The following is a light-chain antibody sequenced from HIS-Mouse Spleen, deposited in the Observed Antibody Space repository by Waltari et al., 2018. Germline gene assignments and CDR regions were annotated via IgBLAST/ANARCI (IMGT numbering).Light chain of an antibody. Sequence: SYVLTQPPSVSVSPGQTARITCPGDAFPKKYAYWYQQKSGQAPVLVIYEDSKRPSGIPEGFSGSSSGTMATLTISGAQVEDEADYYCYSTDSSGNHRVFGGGTKLTVL. CDR2: EDS. J-gene: IGLJ2*01. CDR1: AFPKKY. CDR3: YSTDSSGNHRV. V-gene: IGLV3-10*01.